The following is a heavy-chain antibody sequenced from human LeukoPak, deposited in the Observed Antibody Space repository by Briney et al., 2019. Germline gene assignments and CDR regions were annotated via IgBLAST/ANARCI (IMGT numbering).Heavy chain of an antibody. D-gene: IGHD5-18*01. CDR3: ARSATRRYSYGYGASDY. V-gene: IGHV4-34*01. J-gene: IGHJ4*02. CDR2: INHSGST. CDR1: GGSFSGYY. Sequence: SETLSLTCAVYGGSFSGYYWSWIRQPPGKGLEWIGEINHSGSTNYNPSLKSRVTISVDTSKNQLSLKLSSVTAADTAVYYCARSATRRYSYGYGASDYWGQGTLVTVSS.